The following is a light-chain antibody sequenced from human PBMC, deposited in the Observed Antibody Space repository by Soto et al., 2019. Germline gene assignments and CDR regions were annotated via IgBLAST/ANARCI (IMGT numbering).Light chain of an antibody. CDR3: QQYDSYSKT. CDR2: DAS. V-gene: IGKV1-5*01. Sequence: DIQMTQSPSTLSASVGDRVTITCRASQSISSWLAWYQQKPGKAPNLLIYDASTLESGVPSRFSGSGSGTEFTLTISSLQPDDFVTYYCQQYDSYSKTFGQGTKV. J-gene: IGKJ1*01. CDR1: QSISSW.